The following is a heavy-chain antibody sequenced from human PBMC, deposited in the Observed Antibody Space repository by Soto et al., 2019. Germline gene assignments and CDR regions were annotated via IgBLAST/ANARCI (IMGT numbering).Heavy chain of an antibody. CDR2: INHSGST. CDR3: ARGWSGYADYYYYYYMDV. D-gene: IGHD5-12*01. CDR1: GGSFSGYY. V-gene: IGHV4-34*01. J-gene: IGHJ6*03. Sequence: SETLSLTCAVYGGSFSGYYWSWIRPPPGKGLEWIGEINHSGSTNYNPSLKSRVTISVDTSKNQFSLKLSSVTAADTAVYYCARGWSGYADYYYYYYMDVWGKGTTVTVSS.